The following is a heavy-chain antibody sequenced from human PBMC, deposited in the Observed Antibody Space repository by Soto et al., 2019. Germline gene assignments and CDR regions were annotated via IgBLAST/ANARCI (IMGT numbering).Heavy chain of an antibody. Sequence: GASVKVSCAASGFTFSSYAMSWVRQAPGKGLEWVSAISGSGGSTYYADSVKGRFTISRDNSKNTLYLQMNSLRAEDTAVYYCAKVLNEGASLRLWLYFDYWGQGTLVTVSS. V-gene: IGHV3-23*01. CDR3: AKVLNEGASLRLWLYFDY. J-gene: IGHJ4*02. CDR2: ISGSGGST. D-gene: IGHD5-18*01. CDR1: GFTFSSYA.